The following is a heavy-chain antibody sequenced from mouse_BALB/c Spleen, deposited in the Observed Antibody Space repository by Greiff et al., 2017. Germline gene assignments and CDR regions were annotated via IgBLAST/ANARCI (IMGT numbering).Heavy chain of an antibody. CDR2: INPYNDGT. D-gene: IGHD2-3*01. V-gene: IGHV1-14*01. CDR1: GYTFTSYV. CDR3: ATDGYYHAMDY. Sequence: VQLQQSGPELVKPGASVKMSCKASGYTFTSYVMHWVKQKPGQGLEWIGYINPYNDGTKYNEKFKGKATLTSDKSSSTAYMELSSLTSEDSAVYYCATDGYYHAMDYWGQGTSVTVSS. J-gene: IGHJ4*01.